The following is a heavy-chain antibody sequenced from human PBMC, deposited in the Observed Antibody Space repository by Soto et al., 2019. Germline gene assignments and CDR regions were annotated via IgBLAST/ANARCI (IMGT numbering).Heavy chain of an antibody. J-gene: IGHJ6*02. CDR3: ARALRRYYYYGMDV. CDR1: GGSISSYY. CDR2: IYYSGST. Sequence: TLSLTCTVSGGSISSYYWSWIRQPPGKGLEWIGYIYYSGSTNYNPSLKSRVTISVDTSKNQFSLKLSSVTAADTAVYYCARALRRYYYYGMDVWGQGTTVTVSS. D-gene: IGHD3-16*01. V-gene: IGHV4-59*01.